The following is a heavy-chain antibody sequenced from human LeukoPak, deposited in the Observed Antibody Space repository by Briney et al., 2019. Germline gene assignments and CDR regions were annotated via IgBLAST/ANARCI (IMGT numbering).Heavy chain of an antibody. J-gene: IGHJ4*02. CDR3: ACRGLWFGGIDY. Sequence: SQTLSLTCTVSGGSISSGDYYWSWIRQPPGKGLEWIGYIYYSGSTYYNPSLKSRVTISVDTSKNQFSLKLSSVTAADTAVYYCACRGLWFGGIDYWGQGTLVTVSS. CDR2: IYYSGST. D-gene: IGHD3-10*01. CDR1: GGSISSGDYY. V-gene: IGHV4-30-4*01.